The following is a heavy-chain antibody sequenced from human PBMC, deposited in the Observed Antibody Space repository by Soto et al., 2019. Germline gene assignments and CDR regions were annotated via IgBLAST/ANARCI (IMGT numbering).Heavy chain of an antibody. CDR3: ARGRDEYKLGNV. D-gene: IGHD1-1*01. J-gene: IGHJ6*02. CDR2: ISVSGSST. CDR1: GLAFSTCA. Sequence: GGSLRLSCAASGLAFSTCAMTWVRQAPGKGLEWVSGISVSGSSTYYADSVKGRFTISRDNSKNTLFLQMNSLRVEDTAVYYCARGRDEYKLGNVWGHGTTVTVSS. V-gene: IGHV3-23*01.